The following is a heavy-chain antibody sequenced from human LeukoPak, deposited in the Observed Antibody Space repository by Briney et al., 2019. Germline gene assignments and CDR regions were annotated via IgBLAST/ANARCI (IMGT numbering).Heavy chain of an antibody. CDR2: MNPNSGNT. CDR1: GYTFTSYD. D-gene: IGHD3-3*01. V-gene: IGHV1-8*01. J-gene: IGHJ5*02. CDR3: ARGRPYDFWSGYYGFDP. Sequence: ASVKVSCKASGYTFTSYDINWVRQASGQGLEWMGWMNPNSGNTAYAQKFQGRVTMTRNTSISTAYMELSSLRSEDTAVYYCARGRPYDFWSGYYGFDPWGLGTLVTVSS.